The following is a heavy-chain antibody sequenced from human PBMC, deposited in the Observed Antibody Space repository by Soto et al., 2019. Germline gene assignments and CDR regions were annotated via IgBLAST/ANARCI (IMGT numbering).Heavy chain of an antibody. D-gene: IGHD7-27*01. CDR1: GGSISSGGYY. CDR2: IYYSGST. J-gene: IGHJ4*01. Sequence: PSETLSLTCTVSGGSISSGGYYWSWIRQHPGKGLEWIGYIYYSGSTYYNPSPKSRVTISVDTSKNQFSLKLSSVTAADTAVYYCARVRGHWGESYYYFDYWGHGTLVTVSS. CDR3: ARVRGHWGESYYYFDY. V-gene: IGHV4-31*03.